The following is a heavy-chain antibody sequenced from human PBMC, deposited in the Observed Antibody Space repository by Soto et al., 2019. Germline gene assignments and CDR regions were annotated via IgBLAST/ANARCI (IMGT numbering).Heavy chain of an antibody. J-gene: IGHJ6*03. V-gene: IGHV1-2*04. CDR3: ARDNGYSSGWTVYYYYMDV. CDR1: GYTFTGYY. D-gene: IGHD6-19*01. CDR2: INPNSGGT. Sequence: GASVKVSCKASGYTFTGYYMHWVRQAPGQGLEWMGWINPNSGGTNYAQKLQGWVTMTTDTSTSTAYMELRSLRSDDTAVYYCARDNGYSSGWTVYYYYMDVWGKGTTVTVSS.